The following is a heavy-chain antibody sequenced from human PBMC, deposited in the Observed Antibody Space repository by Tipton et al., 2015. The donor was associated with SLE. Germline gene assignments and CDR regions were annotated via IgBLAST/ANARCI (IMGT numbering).Heavy chain of an antibody. J-gene: IGHJ3*02. V-gene: IGHV4-39*01. CDR2: IYYSGST. CDR3: ARHPEGAAFDI. CDR1: GFTFSSYN. D-gene: IGHD3-16*01. Sequence: LRLSCAASGFTFSSYNMNWVRQAPGKGLEWIGSIYYSGSTYYNPSLKSRVTISVDTSKNQFSLKLSSVTAADTAVYYCARHPEGAAFDIWGQGTMVTVSS.